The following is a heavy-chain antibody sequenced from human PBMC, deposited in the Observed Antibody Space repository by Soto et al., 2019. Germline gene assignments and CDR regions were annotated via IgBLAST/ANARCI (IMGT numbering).Heavy chain of an antibody. J-gene: IGHJ6*02. CDR1: GGSISRYY. Sequence: QVRLQESGPGLVKPSETLSLTCTVSGGSISRYYWSWIRQTPGKGLEWIGNLYNTGSTIYNPSLESRVTISVDTSKNQFSLKLNSVTAADTAVYYCARDLWGYCGTDCYPLDVWGPGTTVTVSS. CDR3: ARDLWGYCGTDCYPLDV. D-gene: IGHD2-21*02. V-gene: IGHV4-59*01. CDR2: LYNTGST.